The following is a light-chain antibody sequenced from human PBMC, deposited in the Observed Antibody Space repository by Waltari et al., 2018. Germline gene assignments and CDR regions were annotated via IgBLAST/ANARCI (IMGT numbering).Light chain of an antibody. Sequence: QSALTQPPSVSGSPGQSVTISCTGTSSDVGSYNRVPWYQQPPGTAPKLMIYEVSYRPSGVPDRFSGSKSGNTASLTISGLQAEDEADYYCSSYTSSNSVVFGGGTNLTVL. V-gene: IGLV2-18*02. CDR1: SSDVGSYNR. CDR3: SSYTSSNSVV. J-gene: IGLJ2*01. CDR2: EVS.